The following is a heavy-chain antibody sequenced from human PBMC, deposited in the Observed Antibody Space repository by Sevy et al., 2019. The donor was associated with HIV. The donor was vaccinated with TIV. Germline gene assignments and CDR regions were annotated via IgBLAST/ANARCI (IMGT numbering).Heavy chain of an antibody. CDR2: IKSETYSGTT. CDR1: GFTFTNAW. V-gene: IGHV3-15*07. D-gene: IGHD1-1*01. CDR3: ARNGLGFLDY. J-gene: IGHJ4*02. Sequence: GGSLRLSCAASGFTFTNAWMNWVRQVPGKGLEWVGRIKSETYSGTTDYAAPVKGRFTISRDDSDNTLYLQMNSLRAEDTAIYYCARNGLGFLDYWGQGTLVTVSS.